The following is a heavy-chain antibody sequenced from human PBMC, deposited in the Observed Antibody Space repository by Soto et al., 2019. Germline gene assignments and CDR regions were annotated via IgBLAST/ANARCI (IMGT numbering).Heavy chain of an antibody. Sequence: EAQLVQSGGGLVQPGGSMRLSCAASGFIFSNYWMHWVRQTPGKGLVWVAYISSSGTGIYYPDSVKGRFTISRDNSKNSLYLQMSSLRAEDTTVYYCARAYSDAFDIWGQGTMVTVSS. J-gene: IGHJ3*02. D-gene: IGHD2-15*01. CDR3: ARAYSDAFDI. CDR2: ISSSGTGI. CDR1: GFIFSNYW. V-gene: IGHV3-48*04.